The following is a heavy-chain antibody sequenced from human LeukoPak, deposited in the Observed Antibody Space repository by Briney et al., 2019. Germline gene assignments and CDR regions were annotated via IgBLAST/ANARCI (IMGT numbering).Heavy chain of an antibody. V-gene: IGHV1-69*02. J-gene: IGHJ4*02. Sequence: SVKVSCKASGYTFTSYYMHWVRQAPGQGLEWMGRIFPILGIVNYAQKFQGRVTITADKSTSTAYMELSSLRSEDTAVYYCARGSYGVPSPPFDYWGQGTLVTVSS. CDR1: GYTFTSYY. CDR3: ARGSYGVPSPPFDY. D-gene: IGHD1-26*01. CDR2: IFPILGIV.